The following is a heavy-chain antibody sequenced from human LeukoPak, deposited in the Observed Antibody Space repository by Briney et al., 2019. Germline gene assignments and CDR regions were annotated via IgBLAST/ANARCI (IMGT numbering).Heavy chain of an antibody. CDR3: AKRISTGYYYFAS. J-gene: IGHJ4*02. CDR1: GFTFSSYA. V-gene: IGHV3-23*01. CDR2: IIGIVVGT. D-gene: IGHD3-9*01. Sequence: GGSLRLSCAASGFTFSSYAMSWVRQAPGKGLEWVSPIIGIVVGTFNADSVKGGYTTSRETSKKTLYLQINTLRAEDTAVYYSAKRISTGYYYFASWAQGTLATVSS.